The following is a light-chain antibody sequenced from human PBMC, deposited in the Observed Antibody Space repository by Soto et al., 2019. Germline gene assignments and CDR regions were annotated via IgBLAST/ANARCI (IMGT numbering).Light chain of an antibody. CDR3: CSYAGGKEI. Sequence: QSALTQPASVSGSPGQSITISCTGTSSDIGSYNLVSWYRQHPGKAPNLMIYEVSKRPSGVSNRFSGSKSGNTASLTISGLQAEDEADYYCCSYAGGKEIFGGVTKLTVL. CDR1: SSDIGSYNL. J-gene: IGLJ2*01. V-gene: IGLV2-23*02. CDR2: EVS.